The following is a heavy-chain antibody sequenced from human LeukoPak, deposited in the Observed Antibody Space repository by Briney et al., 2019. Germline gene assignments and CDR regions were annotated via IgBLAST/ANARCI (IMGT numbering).Heavy chain of an antibody. CDR2: INHSGST. V-gene: IGHV4-34*01. Sequence: SETLSLTCAVYGGSFSGYYWSWIRQPPGKGLEWIGEINHSGSTNYNPSLKSRVTISVDTSKNQFSLKLSSVTAADTAVYYCAPGGYSGYGHAFDIWGQGTVVTVSS. CDR3: APGGYSGYGHAFDI. CDR1: GGSFSGYY. D-gene: IGHD5-12*01. J-gene: IGHJ3*02.